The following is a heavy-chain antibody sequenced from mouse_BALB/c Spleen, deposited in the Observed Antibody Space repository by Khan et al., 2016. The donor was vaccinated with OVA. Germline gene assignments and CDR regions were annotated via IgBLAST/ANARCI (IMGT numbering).Heavy chain of an antibody. CDR1: GYSFTGYF. CDR3: ARIYRSDFDY. V-gene: IGHV1-20*02. D-gene: IGHD1-1*01. Sequence: VQLQQSGPELVKPGASVKISCKASGYSFTGYFMNWVMQSPGKSLEWIGRINPHIGETFYNQKFKGKATLTVDESSSTAHMELRSLASEDSAVYYCARIYRSDFDYWGQGTIVTVSS. J-gene: IGHJ2*01. CDR2: INPHIGET.